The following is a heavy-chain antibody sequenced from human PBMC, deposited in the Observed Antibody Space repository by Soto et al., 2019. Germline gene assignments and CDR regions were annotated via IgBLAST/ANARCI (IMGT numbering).Heavy chain of an antibody. CDR1: GYSFTSYW. D-gene: IGHD5-12*01. J-gene: IGHJ6*02. CDR3: ARGGYREDYYYGMDV. CDR2: IDPSDSYT. Sequence: GESLKISCQGSGYSFTSYWISWVRQMPGKGLEWMGRIDPSDSYTNYSPSFQGHVTISADKSISTAYLQWSSLKASDTAMYYCARGGYREDYYYGMDVWGQGTTVTVSS. V-gene: IGHV5-10-1*01.